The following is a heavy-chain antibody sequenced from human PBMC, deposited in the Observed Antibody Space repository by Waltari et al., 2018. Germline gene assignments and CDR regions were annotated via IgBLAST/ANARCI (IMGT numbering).Heavy chain of an antibody. CDR2: INTNTGNP. CDR1: GYTFTSYA. J-gene: IGHJ6*02. V-gene: IGHV7-4-1*02. CDR3: ARGGLFIAAAGTIDYYYGMDV. D-gene: IGHD6-13*01. Sequence: QVQLVQSGSELKTPGASVKVSCTASGYTFTSYAMNWVRQAPGQGLEWMGWINTNTGNPTYAQGFPGRFVFSLDTSVSTAYLQISSLKAEDTAVYYCARGGLFIAAAGTIDYYYGMDVWGQGTTVTVSS.